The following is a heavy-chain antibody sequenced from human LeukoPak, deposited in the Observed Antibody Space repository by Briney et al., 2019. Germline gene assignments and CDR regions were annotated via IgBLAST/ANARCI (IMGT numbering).Heavy chain of an antibody. D-gene: IGHD6-13*01. J-gene: IGHJ5*02. CDR1: GYSISSGYY. CDR2: IDHSGST. Sequence: SETLSLTCTVSGYSISSGYYWGWIRQPPGKGLEWTGSIDHSGSTYYNPSLKSRITISVDTSKNQFSLKLSSVTAADTAVYYCARAYSSSWYFNWFDPWGQGTLVTVSS. CDR3: ARAYSSSWYFNWFDP. V-gene: IGHV4-38-2*02.